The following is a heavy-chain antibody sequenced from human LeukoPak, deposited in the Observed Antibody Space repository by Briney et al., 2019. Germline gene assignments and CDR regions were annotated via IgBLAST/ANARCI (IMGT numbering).Heavy chain of an antibody. Sequence: PSQTLSLTCTVSGGSISSRGYFWSWIRQHPGKGLEWIGYIFYSGSTNYNPSLKSRLSISVDTDENQFSPRLRSVTAADTAVYYCARGVGYCSGGTCYSYYYGMDVWGQGTTVTVSS. CDR1: GGSISSRGYF. D-gene: IGHD2-15*01. CDR3: ARGVGYCSGGTCYSYYYGMDV. CDR2: IFYSGST. V-gene: IGHV4-31*03. J-gene: IGHJ6*02.